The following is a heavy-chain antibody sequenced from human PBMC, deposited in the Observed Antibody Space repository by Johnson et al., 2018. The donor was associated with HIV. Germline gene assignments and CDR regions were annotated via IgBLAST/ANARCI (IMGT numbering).Heavy chain of an antibody. CDR1: GFTFSSYA. CDR2: ISYDGSNK. D-gene: IGHD2-8*02. V-gene: IGHV3-30*04. Sequence: QVQLVESGGGVVQPGRSLRLSCAASGFTFSSYAMHWVRQAPGKGLEWVAVISYDGSNKYYADSVKGRFTISRDNSKNTLYLQMNSLRAEDKAVYYCARVARHYGWWFDAFDIWGQGTMVTVSS. CDR3: ARVARHYGWWFDAFDI. J-gene: IGHJ3*02.